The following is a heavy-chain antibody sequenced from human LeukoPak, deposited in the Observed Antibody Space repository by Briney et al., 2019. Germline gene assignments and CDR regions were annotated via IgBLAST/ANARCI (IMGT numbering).Heavy chain of an antibody. Sequence: SETLSLTCTVSGGSVSSGSYYWSWIRQPPGKGLEWIGYIYYSGSTNYNPSLKSRVTISVDTSKNQFSLKLSSVTAADTAVYYCARGSGKGSSSSRWLLGSARNGAFDIWGQGTMVTVSS. CDR3: ARGSGKGSSSSRWLLGSARNGAFDI. CDR2: IYYSGST. D-gene: IGHD6-6*01. V-gene: IGHV4-61*01. J-gene: IGHJ3*02. CDR1: GGSVSSGSYY.